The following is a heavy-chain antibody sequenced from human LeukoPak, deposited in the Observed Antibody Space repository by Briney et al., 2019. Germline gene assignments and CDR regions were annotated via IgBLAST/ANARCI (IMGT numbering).Heavy chain of an antibody. J-gene: IGHJ4*02. Sequence: GGSLRLSCAASGFTFSSYWMHWVRQAPGKGLVWVSRINTDGSSTSYADSVKGRFTISRDNAKNTLYLQMNSLRAEDTAVYYCARGDTIFDHWTDYWGQGTLVTVSS. V-gene: IGHV3-74*01. D-gene: IGHD3-3*01. CDR3: ARGDTIFDHWTDY. CDR2: INTDGSST. CDR1: GFTFSSYW.